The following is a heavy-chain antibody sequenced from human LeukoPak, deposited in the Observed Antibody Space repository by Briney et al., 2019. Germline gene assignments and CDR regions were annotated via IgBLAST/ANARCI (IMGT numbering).Heavy chain of an antibody. CDR1: GGSISSGDYY. Sequence: SQTLSLTCTVSGGSISSGDYYWSWIRQPPGKGLEWIGYISYSGRTYYNPSLTSRVTISVDTSKNQFSLRLSSVTAADTAVYYCASGYCSGGSCYPFDYWGQGTLVTVSS. J-gene: IGHJ4*02. CDR2: ISYSGRT. CDR3: ASGYCSGGSCYPFDY. V-gene: IGHV4-30-4*01. D-gene: IGHD2-15*01.